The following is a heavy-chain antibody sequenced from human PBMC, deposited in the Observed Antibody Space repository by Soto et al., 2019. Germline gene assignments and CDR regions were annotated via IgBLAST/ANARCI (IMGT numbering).Heavy chain of an antibody. CDR3: ARESALTPYSNYGNWFDP. D-gene: IGHD4-4*01. V-gene: IGHV4-4*07. Sequence: SETLSLTCTVSGGXTRSSYWSWSRPPAGKGLVCIGRTYTCGSTNYNPSLKRRVTMSVDTSKNQFSLKLSSVTAADTAVYYCARESALTPYSNYGNWFDPWGQGTLVTVSS. J-gene: IGHJ5*02. CDR1: GGXTRSSY. CDR2: TYTCGST.